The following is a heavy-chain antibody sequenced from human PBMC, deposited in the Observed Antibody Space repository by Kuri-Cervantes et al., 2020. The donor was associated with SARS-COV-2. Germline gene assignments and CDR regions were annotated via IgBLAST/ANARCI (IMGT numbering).Heavy chain of an antibody. CDR2: ISFDGSKK. J-gene: IGHJ4*02. CDR1: GFTFGSYA. D-gene: IGHD2-2*01. Sequence: GESLKISCAASGFTFGSYALHWVRQAPGKGLEWVAVISFDGSKKYYADSVKGRFTISRDNSKNTLYLQMNSLRTEDTAVHYCARDPSYQLLDGYYFDYWGQGTLVTVSS. V-gene: IGHV3-30-3*01. CDR3: ARDPSYQLLDGYYFDY.